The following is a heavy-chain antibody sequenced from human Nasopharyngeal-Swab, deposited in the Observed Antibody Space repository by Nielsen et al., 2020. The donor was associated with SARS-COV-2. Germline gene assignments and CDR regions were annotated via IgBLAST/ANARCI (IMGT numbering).Heavy chain of an antibody. Sequence: GGSLRLSCAASGFTFSSYGMNWVRQAPGKGLEWVSSISSSSSYIYYADSVKGRFTISRDNAKNPLYLQMNSLRAEDTAVYYCAREPQVGYYYDSSGYYGYWGQGTLVTVSS. D-gene: IGHD3-22*01. V-gene: IGHV3-21*04. CDR3: AREPQVGYYYDSSGYYGY. J-gene: IGHJ4*02. CDR2: ISSSSSYI. CDR1: GFTFSSYG.